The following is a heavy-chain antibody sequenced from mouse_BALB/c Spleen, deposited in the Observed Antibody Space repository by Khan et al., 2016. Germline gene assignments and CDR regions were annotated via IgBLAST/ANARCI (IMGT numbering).Heavy chain of an antibody. D-gene: IGHD1-1*01. V-gene: IGHV3-2*02. CDR1: GYSITSDYA. Sequence: EVQLQESGPGLVKPSQSLSLTCTVTGYSITSDYAWNWIRQFPGNKLEWMGYISYSGSTTYNPSLKSRISITRDTSKNQFFLQLNSVATEDTATYYCARNYGSSYFDNWGQGTTLTVAA. CDR3: ARNYGSSYFDN. CDR2: ISYSGST. J-gene: IGHJ2*01.